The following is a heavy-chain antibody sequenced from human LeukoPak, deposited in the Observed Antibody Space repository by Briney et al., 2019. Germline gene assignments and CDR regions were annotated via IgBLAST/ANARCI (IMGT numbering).Heavy chain of an antibody. CDR3: ARDIGGRYYFHY. J-gene: IGHJ4*02. CDR1: GGSISSYY. D-gene: IGHD3-10*01. CDR2: IDDSGST. Sequence: PSETLSLTCTVSGGSISSYYWSWIRQPPGKGLEWIGYIDDSGSTNYSPSLKSRVTMSVDTSKNQFSLKLSSVTAADTAVYYCARDIGGRYYFHYWGQGTLVTVSS. V-gene: IGHV4-59*01.